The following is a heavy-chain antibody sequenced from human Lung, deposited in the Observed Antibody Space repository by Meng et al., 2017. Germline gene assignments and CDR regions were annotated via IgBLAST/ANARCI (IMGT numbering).Heavy chain of an antibody. Sequence: QVTTMQSGAEVKKPGASVKVSGKASGYTFTTYGISWVRQAPGQGLEWMGWISPYNGYTSSIQKFQGRVTMTTDTSTSTAYMELMSLGSDDTAVYYCAILSHCTGGTCYPYDYWGQGTLVTVSS. D-gene: IGHD2-15*01. CDR2: ISPYNGYT. CDR1: GYTFTTYG. V-gene: IGHV1-18*01. CDR3: AILSHCTGGTCYPYDY. J-gene: IGHJ4*02.